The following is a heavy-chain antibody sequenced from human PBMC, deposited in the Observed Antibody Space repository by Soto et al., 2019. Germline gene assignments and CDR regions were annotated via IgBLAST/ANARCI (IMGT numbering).Heavy chain of an antibody. CDR3: ARGPQYDFWSGYLMDV. D-gene: IGHD3-3*01. J-gene: IGHJ6*02. Sequence: PSETLSLTCAVSGDSMSPFYWSWIRQPPGKGLEWIGYIYHIGTTTYNPSLESRVTISLDSSKNQFSLKLSSVTAADTAVYYCARGPQYDFWSGYLMDVWGQGTTVTVSS. CDR2: IYHIGTT. CDR1: GDSMSPFY. V-gene: IGHV4-59*01.